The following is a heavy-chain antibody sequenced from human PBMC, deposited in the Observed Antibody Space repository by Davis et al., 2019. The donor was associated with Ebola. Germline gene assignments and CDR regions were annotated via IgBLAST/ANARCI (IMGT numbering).Heavy chain of an antibody. CDR3: ARSSYQPDY. V-gene: IGHV3-74*01. CDR2: ISGDGKKT. J-gene: IGHJ4*02. D-gene: IGHD2-2*01. Sequence: GESLKISCAASGFTFSSYWMHWVRQAPGKGLVWVSRISGDGKKTNYADSVKGRFSISRDSTSNTLYLQMNGLRAEDTAVYYCARSSYQPDYWGQGTLVTVSS. CDR1: GFTFSSYW.